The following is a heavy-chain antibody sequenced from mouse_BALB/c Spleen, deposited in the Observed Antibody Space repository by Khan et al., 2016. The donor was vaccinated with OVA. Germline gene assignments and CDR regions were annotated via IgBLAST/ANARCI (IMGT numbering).Heavy chain of an antibody. Sequence: VQLQQSGPELVKPGASVKMSCEASGYTFTSYVIHWVKQKPGQGLEWIGYIYPFNDDTKYNEKFKGKATLTSDTSSSTAYMELHSLTSEDSAVYYCAKNYRYDVYFDYWGQGTTLTVSS. CDR1: GYTFTSYV. D-gene: IGHD2-14*01. V-gene: IGHV1S136*01. CDR2: IYPFNDDT. CDR3: AKNYRYDVYFDY. J-gene: IGHJ2*01.